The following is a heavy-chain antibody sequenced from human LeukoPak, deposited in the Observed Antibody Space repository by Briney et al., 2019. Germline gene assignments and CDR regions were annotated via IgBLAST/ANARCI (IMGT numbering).Heavy chain of an antibody. J-gene: IGHJ4*02. Sequence: ASVKVSCKASGYTFTNYGISWVRQAPGQGLEWMGWISAHDGTTNYALKLQDRVTMTTDTSTSTAYMELRGLRSDDTAVYYCARRSTLYSSGWFYFGSWGQGTLVTVSS. CDR1: GYTFTNYG. CDR3: ARRSTLYSSGWFYFGS. D-gene: IGHD6-19*01. V-gene: IGHV1-18*01. CDR2: ISAHDGTT.